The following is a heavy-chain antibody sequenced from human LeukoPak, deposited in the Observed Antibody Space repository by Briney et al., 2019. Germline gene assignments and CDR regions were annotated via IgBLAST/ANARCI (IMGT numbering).Heavy chain of an antibody. CDR2: INPNSGGT. CDR1: GYTFTGYY. Sequence: ASVKVSCKASGYTFTGYYMHWVRQAPGQGLEWMGWINPNSGGTNYAQKFQGRVTMTRDTSISTAYMELSRLRSDDTAVYYCARAVISGSNDYYYYYMDVWGKGTTVTVSS. CDR3: ARAVISGSNDYYYYYMDV. J-gene: IGHJ6*03. V-gene: IGHV1-2*02. D-gene: IGHD1-26*01.